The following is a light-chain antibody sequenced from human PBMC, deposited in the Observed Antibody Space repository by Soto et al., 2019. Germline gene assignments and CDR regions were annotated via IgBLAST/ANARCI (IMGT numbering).Light chain of an antibody. V-gene: IGKV3-11*01. J-gene: IGKJ4*01. Sequence: VVLTQSPVTLSLSPGVRATLSCRASQSVNIYLAWYQHKPGQAPRLLIYDASKRAPGIPARFSGSGSGTDFTLTISSREPEDFAVYYCQQRGDWPPSLTFGGGTKVEI. CDR2: DAS. CDR3: QQRGDWPPSLT. CDR1: QSVNIY.